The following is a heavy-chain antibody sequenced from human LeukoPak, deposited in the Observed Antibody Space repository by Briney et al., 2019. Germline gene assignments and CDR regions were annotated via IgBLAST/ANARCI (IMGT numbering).Heavy chain of an antibody. CDR1: GFTFSSYA. Sequence: GGSLRLSCAASGFTFSSYAMHWVRQAPGKGLEWVAVISYDGSNKYYADSVKGRFTISRDNSKNTLYLQMNSLRAEDTAVYYCVRSMIFPPDSFDYWGQGTLVTVSS. D-gene: IGHD3-22*01. CDR3: VRSMIFPPDSFDY. V-gene: IGHV3-30-3*01. J-gene: IGHJ4*02. CDR2: ISYDGSNK.